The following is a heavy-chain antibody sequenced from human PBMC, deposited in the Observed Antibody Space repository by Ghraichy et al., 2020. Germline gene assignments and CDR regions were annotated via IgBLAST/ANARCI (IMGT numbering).Heavy chain of an antibody. CDR3: ARGIDGYSNFDY. J-gene: IGHJ4*02. Sequence: SETLSLTCTVSGGSISSSSYYWGWIRQPPGKGLEWIGSIYYSGSTYYNTSLKSRVTISVDTSKNQFSLKLSSVTAADTAVYYCARGIDGYSNFDYWGQGTLVTVSS. CDR2: IYYSGST. D-gene: IGHD5-24*01. V-gene: IGHV4-39*01. CDR1: GGSISSSSYY.